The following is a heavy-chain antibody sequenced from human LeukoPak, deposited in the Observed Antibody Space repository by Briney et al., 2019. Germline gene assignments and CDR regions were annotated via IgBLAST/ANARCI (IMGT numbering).Heavy chain of an antibody. Sequence: PGGSLRLSCAASGFTVSSNYMSWVRQAPGKGLGWVSVIYSGGSTYYADSVKGRFTISRDNSKNTLYLQMNSLRAEDTAVYYCARFAPWGVIGYWGQGTLVTVSS. V-gene: IGHV3-53*01. J-gene: IGHJ4*02. CDR1: GFTVSSNY. D-gene: IGHD3-16*02. CDR3: ARFAPWGVIGY. CDR2: IYSGGST.